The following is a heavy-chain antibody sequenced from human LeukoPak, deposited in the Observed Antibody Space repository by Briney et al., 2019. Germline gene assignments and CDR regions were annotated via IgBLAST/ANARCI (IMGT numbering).Heavy chain of an antibody. V-gene: IGHV3-23*01. J-gene: IGHJ4*02. CDR3: AKWGDYDILTGYYDSDY. CDR2: IFGSGGST. Sequence: GGSLRLSCAASGFTFSNYAMSWVRQAPGKGLEWVSAIFGSGGSTCYADSVKGRFTISRDNPKNTLYLQMNSLRAEDTAVYYCAKWGDYDILTGYYDSDYWGQGTLVTVSS. D-gene: IGHD3-9*01. CDR1: GFTFSNYA.